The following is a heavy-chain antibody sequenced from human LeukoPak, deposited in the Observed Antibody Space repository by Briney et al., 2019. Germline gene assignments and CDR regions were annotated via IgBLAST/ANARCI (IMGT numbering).Heavy chain of an antibody. V-gene: IGHV3-23*01. CDR3: AQHLSRASHTFDY. Sequence: GGSLRLSFAASGFTFTTHVISWVRQPPGKGLNWVSAIGIVGTTYYVDSVKGRLTISTDNSNNTLYLQMNSLRADDTAVYYCAQHLSRASHTFDYWGQGTLVTVSS. CDR2: IGIVGTT. J-gene: IGHJ4*02. D-gene: IGHD5/OR15-5a*01. CDR1: GFTFTTHV.